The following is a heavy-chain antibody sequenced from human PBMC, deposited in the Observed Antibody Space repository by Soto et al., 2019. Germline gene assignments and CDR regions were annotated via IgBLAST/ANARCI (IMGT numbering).Heavy chain of an antibody. CDR1: GGTFSTYT. J-gene: IGHJ4*02. Sequence: QVQLVQSGAEVKKPGSSVKVSCKASGGTFSTYTLYWVRQAPGQGLEWMGGISPGIDIRDYAQKFQGRVTITADESTSRVYMQLCTLISDDTALYYFAGGMCFGGSCYLGVWGQGTLVTVSS. CDR2: ISPGIDIR. D-gene: IGHD2-15*01. V-gene: IGHV1-69*12. CDR3: AGGMCFGGSCYLGV.